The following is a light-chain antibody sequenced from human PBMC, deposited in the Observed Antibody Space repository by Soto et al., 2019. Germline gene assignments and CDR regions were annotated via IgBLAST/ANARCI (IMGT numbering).Light chain of an antibody. J-gene: IGKJ1*01. V-gene: IGKV1-5*01. CDR3: QQYYSYPRT. CDR2: AAS. CDR1: QSISGW. Sequence: DIQMTQSPSTLSASVGDRVTITCRASQSISGWLAWYQQKPGKAPKLLMYAASTLQSGVPSRFSGSGSGTDFTLTISCLQSEDFATYYCQQYYSYPRTFGQGTKVDIK.